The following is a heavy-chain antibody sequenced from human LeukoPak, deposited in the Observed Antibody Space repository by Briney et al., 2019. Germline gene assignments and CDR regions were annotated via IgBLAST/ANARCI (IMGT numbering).Heavy chain of an antibody. CDR3: ARDPRDGYNPYNWFDP. CDR2: INPNSGGT. J-gene: IGHJ5*02. D-gene: IGHD5-24*01. Sequence: ASVKLSCKASGYTFTAYYMHWVRQAPGQGLEWMGWINPNSGGTNYAQKFQGRVTMTRDTSTSTVYMELSSLRSEDTAVYYCARDPRDGYNPYNWFDPWGQGTLVTVSS. CDR1: GYTFTAYY. V-gene: IGHV1-2*02.